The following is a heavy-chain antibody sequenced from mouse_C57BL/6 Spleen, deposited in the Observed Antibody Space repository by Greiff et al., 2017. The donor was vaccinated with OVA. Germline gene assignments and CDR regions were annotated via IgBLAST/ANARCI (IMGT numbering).Heavy chain of an antibody. J-gene: IGHJ1*03. V-gene: IGHV1-72*01. CDR2: IDPNSGGT. D-gene: IGHD1-1*01. CDR3: ASEITTGNWYFDV. CDR1: GYTFTSYW. Sequence: QVQLKQPGAELVKPGASVKLSCKASGYTFTSYWMHWVKQRPGRGLEWIGRIDPNSGGTKYNEKFKSKATLTVYKPSSTAYMQLSSLTSEDSAVYYCASEITTGNWYFDVWGTGTTVTVSS.